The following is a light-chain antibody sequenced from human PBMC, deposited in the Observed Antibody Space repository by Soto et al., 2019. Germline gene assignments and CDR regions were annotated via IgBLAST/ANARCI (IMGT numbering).Light chain of an antibody. CDR2: AAS. Sequence: IQMTQSPSSLSASVGDRVTITCRASQAIRDDLGWYQQKPGKAPKLLIYAASSLQTGVPSRFSGSGSGTDFTLTISSLQPEDFATYYCQQSYSTHTFGQGTKVDIK. CDR3: QQSYSTHT. V-gene: IGKV1-39*01. J-gene: IGKJ2*01. CDR1: QAIRDD.